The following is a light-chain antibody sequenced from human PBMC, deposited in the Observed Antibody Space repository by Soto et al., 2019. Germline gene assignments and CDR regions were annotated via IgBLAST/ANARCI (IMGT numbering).Light chain of an antibody. J-gene: IGKJ4*01. V-gene: IGKV1-9*01. CDR2: AAS. Sequence: DIQLTQSPSFLSASVGDRVTITCRTSQDISSYLAWYQQKPGKAPQLLISAASTLHSGVPSRFSGSGSGTEFTLTISSLQPEDFATYYCQQLKSYPLSSGGGTKVEI. CDR1: QDISSY. CDR3: QQLKSYPLS.